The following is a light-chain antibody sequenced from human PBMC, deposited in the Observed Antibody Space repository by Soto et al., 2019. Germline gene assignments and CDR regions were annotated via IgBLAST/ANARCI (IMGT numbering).Light chain of an antibody. CDR2: DVS. V-gene: IGKV1-5*01. CDR1: QNVNSW. CDR3: QQYSSSSRT. J-gene: IGKJ1*01. Sequence: DIQMTPSPSTLSASVGDRVTITCRASQNVNSWLAWYQQKPGKAPKLLIYDVSILQSGVPSRFSCSGSETEFTLTISSLQPDDFATYYCQQYSSSSRTFGQGTKVDIK.